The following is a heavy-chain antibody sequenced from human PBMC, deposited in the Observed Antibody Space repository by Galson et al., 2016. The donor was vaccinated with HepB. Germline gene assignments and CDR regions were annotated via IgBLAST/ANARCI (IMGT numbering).Heavy chain of an antibody. CDR1: GLTFSDFS. CDR2: ISSSGASI. V-gene: IGHV3-11*04. Sequence: SLRLSCATSGLTFSDFSMTWIRQAPGKGLEWISYISSSGASIFYADSVKGRFSISRDNAKKSVFLQMTSLTDEDTAIYYCAGDEGRGGSYWDLWGQGTLVTVSS. CDR3: AGDEGRGGSYWDL. D-gene: IGHD1-26*01. J-gene: IGHJ5*02.